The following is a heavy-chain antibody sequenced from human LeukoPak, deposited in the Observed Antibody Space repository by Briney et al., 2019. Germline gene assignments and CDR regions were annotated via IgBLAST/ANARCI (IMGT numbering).Heavy chain of an antibody. Sequence: GGSLRLSCAASGFTFSNAWMSWVRQAPGKGLEWVGRIKSITDGGTTDYAAPVKGRFTISRDDSKNTLYLQMNSLKTEDTAVYYCTTGGAYWGQGTLVTVSS. CDR1: GFTFSNAW. CDR2: IKSITDGGTT. V-gene: IGHV3-15*01. D-gene: IGHD3-16*01. CDR3: TTGGAY. J-gene: IGHJ4*02.